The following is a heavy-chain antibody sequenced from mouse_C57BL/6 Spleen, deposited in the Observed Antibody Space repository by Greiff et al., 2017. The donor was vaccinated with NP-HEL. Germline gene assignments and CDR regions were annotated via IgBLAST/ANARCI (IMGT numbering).Heavy chain of an antibody. CDR3: ARSSGYPLFDY. V-gene: IGHV1-64*01. CDR2: IHPNSGST. Sequence: PGQGLEWIGMIHPNSGSTNYNEKFKSKATLTVDKSSSTAYMQLGSLTSEDSAVYYCARSSGYPLFDYWGKGTTLTVSS. J-gene: IGHJ2*01. D-gene: IGHD2-2*01.